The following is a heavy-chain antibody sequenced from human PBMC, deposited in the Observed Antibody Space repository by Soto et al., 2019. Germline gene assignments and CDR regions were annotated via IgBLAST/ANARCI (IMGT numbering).Heavy chain of an antibody. V-gene: IGHV3-23*01. CDR2: ISGSGGST. J-gene: IGHJ4*02. D-gene: IGHD3-3*01. Sequence: GSLRLSCAASGFTFSSYAMSWVRQAPGKGLEWVSAISGSGGSTYYADSVKGRFTISRDNSKNTLYLQMNSLRAEDTAVYYCAKMRDYDFWSGYQYFDYWGQGTLVTVSS. CDR3: AKMRDYDFWSGYQYFDY. CDR1: GFTFSSYA.